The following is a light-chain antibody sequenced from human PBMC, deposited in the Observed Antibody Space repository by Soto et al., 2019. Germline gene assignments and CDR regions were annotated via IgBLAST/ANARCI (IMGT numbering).Light chain of an antibody. Sequence: QSVLTQPPSVSGAPGQKVTISCTGSSSNIGAGYGVHWYQQLPGTAPKLLIYGSTNRPSGVPGRFSGSKSDTSASLAITGLQAEDEADYYCRSYDSSLSGVVFGGGTKVTVL. CDR2: GST. CDR1: SSNIGAGYG. J-gene: IGLJ2*01. CDR3: RSYDSSLSGVV. V-gene: IGLV1-40*01.